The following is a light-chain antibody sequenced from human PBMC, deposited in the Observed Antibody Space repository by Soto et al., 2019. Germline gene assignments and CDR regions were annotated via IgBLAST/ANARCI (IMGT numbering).Light chain of an antibody. CDR2: EVS. J-gene: IGLJ1*01. CDR1: SSDVGGYNY. Sequence: QSVLTQPASGSGSPGESITISFTGTSSDVGGYNYVSWYQQHPGKAPKLMIYEVSNRPSGVSNRFSGSKSGNTASLTISGLQAEDEADYYCSAYTSRSTLYVFANGTKATVL. CDR3: SAYTSRSTLYV. V-gene: IGLV2-14*01.